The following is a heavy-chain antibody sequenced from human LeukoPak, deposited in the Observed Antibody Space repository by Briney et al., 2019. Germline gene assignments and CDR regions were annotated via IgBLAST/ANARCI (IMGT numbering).Heavy chain of an antibody. J-gene: IGHJ5*02. CDR3: ARVTTDNWFDP. CDR1: GGSISSSYY. CDR2: IYYSGST. V-gene: IGHV4-61*01. Sequence: SETLSLTCAASGGSISSSYYWGWIRQPPGKGLEWIGYIYYSGSTNYNPSLKSRVTISVDTSKNQFSLKLSSVTAADTAVYYCARVTTDNWFDPWGQGTLVTVSS. D-gene: IGHD4-11*01.